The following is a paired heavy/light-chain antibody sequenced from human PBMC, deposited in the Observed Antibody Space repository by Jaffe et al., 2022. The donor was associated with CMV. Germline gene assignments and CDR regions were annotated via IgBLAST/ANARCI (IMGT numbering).Light chain of an antibody. CDR2: KDS. Sequence: SYELTQPPSVSVSPGQTARITCSGDALPKQYAYWYQQKPGQAPVLVIYKDSERPSGIPERFSGSSSGTTVTLTISGVQAEDEADYYCQSADSSGTTHVVFGGGTKLTVL. CDR1: ALPKQY. CDR3: QSADSSGTTHVV. J-gene: IGLJ2*01. V-gene: IGLV3-25*03.
Heavy chain of an antibody. CDR2: IKQDGSEK. CDR3: ARDIVVVPAAMALTGSRWFDP. J-gene: IGHJ5*02. D-gene: IGHD2-2*01. V-gene: IGHV3-7*01. CDR1: GFTFSSYW. Sequence: EVQLVESGGGLVQPGGSLRLSCAASGFTFSSYWMSWVRQAPGKGLEWVANIKQDGSEKYYVDSVKGRFTISRDNAKNSLYLQMNSLRAEDTAVYYCARDIVVVPAAMALTGSRWFDPWGQGTLVTVSS.